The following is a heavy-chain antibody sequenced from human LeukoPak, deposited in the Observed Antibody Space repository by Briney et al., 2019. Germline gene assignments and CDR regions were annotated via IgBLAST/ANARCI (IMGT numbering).Heavy chain of an antibody. CDR2: ISFDSNNK. J-gene: IGHJ6*03. V-gene: IGHV3-30*04. CDR3: ARVQGSSWFMDV. CDR1: GFTFSSLA. Sequence: GGSLRLSCAASGFTFSSLAMHWVRQAPGKGLEWVSIISFDSNNKYYADSVKGRFTISRDNSKNTLYLQMNSLRAEDTAVYYCARVQGSSWFMDVWGRGTTVTVSS. D-gene: IGHD6-13*01.